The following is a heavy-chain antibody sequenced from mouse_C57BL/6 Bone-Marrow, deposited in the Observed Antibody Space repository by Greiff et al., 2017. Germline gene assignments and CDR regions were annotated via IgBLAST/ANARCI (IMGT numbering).Heavy chain of an antibody. CDR1: GFTFSSYG. D-gene: IGHD2-14*01. Sequence: EVQLQESGGDLVKPGGSLKLSCAASGFTFSSYGMSWVRQTPDKRLEWVATISSGGSYTYYPDSVKGRFTISRDNAKNTLYLQMSSLKSEDTAMYYCALSKGTYYFDYWGQGTTLTVSS. CDR3: ALSKGTYYFDY. J-gene: IGHJ2*01. CDR2: ISSGGSYT. V-gene: IGHV5-6*01.